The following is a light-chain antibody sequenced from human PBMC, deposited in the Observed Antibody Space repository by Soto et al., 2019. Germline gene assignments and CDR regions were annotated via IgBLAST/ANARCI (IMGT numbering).Light chain of an antibody. Sequence: DIRMTQSPSSLSASVGDRVTITCRASQSISTYLNWYQQKPGKAPKLLIYAASSLQSGVPSRFSGSGSGTDFTLTISSLQPEDFATYYCQQSYSTLMYTFDQGTKLEIK. J-gene: IGKJ2*01. CDR2: AAS. CDR3: QQSYSTLMYT. V-gene: IGKV1-39*01. CDR1: QSISTY.